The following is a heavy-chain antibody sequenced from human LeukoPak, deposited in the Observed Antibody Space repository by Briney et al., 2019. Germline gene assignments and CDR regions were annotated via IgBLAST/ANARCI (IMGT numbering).Heavy chain of an antibody. CDR3: ARVTRSYYYDGLGF. D-gene: IGHD3-22*01. J-gene: IGHJ4*02. CDR1: GFIFSSYE. V-gene: IGHV3-48*03. CDR2: IGTSGSLI. Sequence: GGSLRLSCAASGFIFSSYEMTWVRQAPGKGLEWVSFIGTSGSLIYYADSVKGRFTISRDNAKNSVYLQMNGLRAEDSGVYYCARVTRSYYYDGLGFWGQGSLVTVSS.